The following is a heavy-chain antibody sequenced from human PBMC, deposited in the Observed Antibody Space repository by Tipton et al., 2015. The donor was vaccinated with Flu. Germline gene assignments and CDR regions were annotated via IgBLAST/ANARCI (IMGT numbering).Heavy chain of an antibody. CDR2: IIPIFGTA. CDR1: GGTFSSYA. V-gene: IGHV1-69*12. D-gene: IGHD3-22*01. Sequence: QVQLVQSGAEVKKPGSSVKVSCKASGGTFSSYAISWVRQAPGQGLEWMGGIIPIFGTANYAQKFQGRVTITADESTSTAYTELSSLRSEDTAVYYCARDTWDGGGSGYPDYYYYGMDVWGQGTTVTVSS. J-gene: IGHJ6*02. CDR3: ARDTWDGGGSGYPDYYYYGMDV.